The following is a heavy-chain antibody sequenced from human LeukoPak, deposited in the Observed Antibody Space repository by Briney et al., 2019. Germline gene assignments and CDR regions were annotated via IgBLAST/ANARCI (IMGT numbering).Heavy chain of an antibody. D-gene: IGHD6-19*01. CDR2: FDPEDGET. CDR3: ATWIGQWLVPGGGYFQH. J-gene: IGHJ1*01. Sequence: ASVKVSCKVSGYTLTELSMHWVRQAPGKGLEWMGGFDPEDGETIYAQKFQGRVTMTEDTSTDTAYMELSRLRSEDPAVYYCATWIGQWLVPGGGYFQHWGQGTLVTVSS. V-gene: IGHV1-24*01. CDR1: GYTLTELS.